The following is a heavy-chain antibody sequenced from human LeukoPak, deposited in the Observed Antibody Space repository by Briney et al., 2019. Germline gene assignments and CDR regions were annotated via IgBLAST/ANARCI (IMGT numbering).Heavy chain of an antibody. J-gene: IGHJ5*02. CDR2: INHSGST. Sequence: PSETLSLTCAVYGGSFSGYYWSWIRQPPGKGLEWIGEINHSGSTNYNPSLKSRVTISVDTSKNQFSLKLSSVTAADTAVYYCARGHFGRRFDPWGQGTLVTVSS. D-gene: IGHD3-3*01. CDR3: ARGHFGRRFDP. V-gene: IGHV4-34*01. CDR1: GGSFSGYY.